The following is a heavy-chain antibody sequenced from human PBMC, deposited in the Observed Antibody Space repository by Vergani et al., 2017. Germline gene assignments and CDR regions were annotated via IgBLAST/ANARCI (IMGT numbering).Heavy chain of an antibody. CDR1: GYSISRGYY. V-gene: IGHV4-38-2*02. D-gene: IGHD3-16*01. CDR3: ARQFWVSQGVGAFET. CDR2: VFHSGSA. Sequence: QVQLQESGPGLVKPSETLSLTCSVSGYSISRGYYWGWLRQPPGKGLEWIATVFHSGSAYYNPSLRRRVPISVETSKNQFSLRLTTLTAADTAVYYWARQFWVSQGVGAFETWGRGTEVSVSS. J-gene: IGHJ3*02.